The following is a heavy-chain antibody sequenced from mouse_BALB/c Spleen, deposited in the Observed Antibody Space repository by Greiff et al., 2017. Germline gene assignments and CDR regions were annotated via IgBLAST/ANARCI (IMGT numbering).Heavy chain of an antibody. D-gene: IGHD2-1*01. Sequence: VKLVESAAELARPGASVKMSCKASGYTFTSYTMHWVKQRPGQGLEWIGYINPSSGYTEYNQKFKDKTTLTADKSSSTAYMQLSSLTSEDSAVYYCAIYYGNYGIAYWGQGTLVTVSA. CDR1: GYTFTSYT. J-gene: IGHJ3*01. CDR3: AIYYGNYGIAY. CDR2: INPSSGYT. V-gene: IGHV1-4*02.